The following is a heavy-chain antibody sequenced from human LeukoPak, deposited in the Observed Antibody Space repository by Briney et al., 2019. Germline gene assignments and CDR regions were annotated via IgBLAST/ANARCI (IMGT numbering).Heavy chain of an antibody. J-gene: IGHJ5*02. V-gene: IGHV3-33*01. CDR3: ARAASQFLYWFDP. CDR2: IWYDGSNK. D-gene: IGHD2-21*01. Sequence: YGMHWVRQAPXKGLEGVAVIWYDGSNKYYADSVKGRFTISRDNSKNTLYLQMNSLRAEDTAVYYCARAASQFLYWFDPWGQGTLVTVSS. CDR1: YG.